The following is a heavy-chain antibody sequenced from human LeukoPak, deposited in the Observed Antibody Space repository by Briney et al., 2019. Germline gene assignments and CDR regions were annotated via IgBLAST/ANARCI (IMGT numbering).Heavy chain of an antibody. CDR2: ISAYNGNT. CDR3: ARESDRYYYYYGMDV. J-gene: IGHJ6*02. Sequence: ASVKVSCKASGYTFTSYGISWVRQAPGQELEWMGWISAYNGNTNYAQKLQGRVTMTTDTSTSTAYMELRSLRSDDTAVYYCARESDRYYYYYGMDVWGQGTTVTVSS. D-gene: IGHD2-15*01. V-gene: IGHV1-18*01. CDR1: GYTFTSYG.